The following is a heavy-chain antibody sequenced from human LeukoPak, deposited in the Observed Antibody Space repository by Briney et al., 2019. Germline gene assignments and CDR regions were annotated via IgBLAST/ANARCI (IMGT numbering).Heavy chain of an antibody. V-gene: IGHV1-46*01. J-gene: IGHJ4*02. CDR1: GYTFTSNY. Sequence: EASVNVSCKASGYTFTSNYIHWVRQAPGQGLEWMGMIYPRDGSTSYAQKFQGRVTVTRHTSTSTVHMELSGLRSEDTAVYYCARDQEGFDYWGQGTLVTVSS. CDR3: ARDQEGFDY. CDR2: IYPRDGST.